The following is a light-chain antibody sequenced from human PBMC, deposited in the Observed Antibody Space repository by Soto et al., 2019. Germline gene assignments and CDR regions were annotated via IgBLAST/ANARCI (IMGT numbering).Light chain of an antibody. CDR1: NCNQRSNP. V-gene: IGLV1-44*01. Sequence: QSLLTQPPSPSRTPPHMVSISCFGRNCNQRSNPVNWYPLLPGTAPKLLIYSNNQRPSGVPDRFSGSKSGTSASLAISGLQSEDEAGYYCAAWDDSLNGLNYVFGTGTKVTVL. CDR2: SNN. J-gene: IGLJ1*01. CDR3: AAWDDSLNGLNYV.